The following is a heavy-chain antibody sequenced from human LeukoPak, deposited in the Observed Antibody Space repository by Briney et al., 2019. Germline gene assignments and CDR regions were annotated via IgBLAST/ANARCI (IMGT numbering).Heavy chain of an antibody. V-gene: IGHV4-39*01. Sequence: SETLSLTCTVSGGSFSSTTYYWGWIRQPPGKGLQWIGSVYYSGSTYYNQSLKSRVTISVDTSKNQFSLKLTSVTAADTAVYYCARQYYDSSGYYPWYFDYWGQGTLVTVSS. D-gene: IGHD3-22*01. CDR3: ARQYYDSSGYYPWYFDY. J-gene: IGHJ4*02. CDR2: VYYSGST. CDR1: GGSFSSTTYY.